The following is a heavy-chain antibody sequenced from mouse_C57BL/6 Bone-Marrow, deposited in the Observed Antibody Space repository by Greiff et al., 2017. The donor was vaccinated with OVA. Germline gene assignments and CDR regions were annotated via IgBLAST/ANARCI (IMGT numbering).Heavy chain of an antibody. CDR3: ARQGGFILYWYFDV. Sequence: EVQLVESGGDLVKPGGSLKLSCAASGFTFSSYGMSWVRQTPDKRLEWVATISSGGSYTYYPDSVKGRFTISRDNAKNTLYLQMSSLKSEDTAMYYCARQGGFILYWYFDVWGTGTTVTVSS. J-gene: IGHJ1*03. D-gene: IGHD1-1*01. CDR2: ISSGGSYT. CDR1: GFTFSSYG. V-gene: IGHV5-6*01.